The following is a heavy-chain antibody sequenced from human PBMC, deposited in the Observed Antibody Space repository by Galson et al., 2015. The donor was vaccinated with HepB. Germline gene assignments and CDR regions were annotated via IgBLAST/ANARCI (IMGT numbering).Heavy chain of an antibody. V-gene: IGHV3-48*01. D-gene: IGHD3-22*01. CDR3: AKQGENYYDSSGYWFGY. J-gene: IGHJ4*02. Sequence: SLRLSCAASGFTFSSYSMNWVRQAPGKGLEWVSYISSSSSTIYYADSVKGRFSISRDNSKNTLFLQMKSLRAEDTAVYYCAKQGENYYDSSGYWFGYWGQGTLVTVSS. CDR1: GFTFSSYS. CDR2: ISSSSSTI.